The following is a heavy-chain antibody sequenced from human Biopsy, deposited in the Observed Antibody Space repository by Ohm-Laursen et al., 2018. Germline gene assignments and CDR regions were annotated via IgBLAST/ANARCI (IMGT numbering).Heavy chain of an antibody. V-gene: IGHV4-59*01. J-gene: IGHJ3*01. CDR1: GASFSGDY. Sequence: GTLSLTCTVSGASFSGDYWSWIRQSPGRGLEWIGSISEGGVVVGAPSLRGRVTISVDASKNQFSLKLSSVTAADTAVFFCARLYRLDDYWNDDPPDAFDVWAQGTMVTVSS. CDR3: ARLYRLDDYWNDDPPDAFDV. D-gene: IGHD3-3*01. CDR2: ISEGGVV.